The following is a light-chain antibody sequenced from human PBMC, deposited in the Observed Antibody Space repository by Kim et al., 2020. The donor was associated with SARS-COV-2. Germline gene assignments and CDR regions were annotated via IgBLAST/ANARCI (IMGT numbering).Light chain of an antibody. CDR2: GAS. V-gene: IGKV3-15*01. CDR1: RSVSSN. Sequence: GSPGERAPLSCTASRSVSSNLALYQQKPDQPPRLLIYGASTSATVIPARFSGGVCETEFTLTISSLRSEGFAAYYCQRYNNWPRTFGQGTKVDIK. J-gene: IGKJ1*01. CDR3: QRYNNWPRT.